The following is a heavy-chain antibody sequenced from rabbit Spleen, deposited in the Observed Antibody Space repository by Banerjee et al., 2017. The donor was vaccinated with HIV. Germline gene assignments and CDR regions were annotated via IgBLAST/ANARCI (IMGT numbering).Heavy chain of an antibody. J-gene: IGHJ4*01. D-gene: IGHD1-1*01. CDR3: ARDLGSVVGWNFKL. CDR1: GFSFSDRDV. CDR2: INTETGKA. Sequence: QEQLVESGGGLVKPEGSLTLTCKASGFSFSDRDVMCWVRQAPGKGLQWIACINTETGKAVYATWAKGRFTISRTSSTTVTLQMTSLTAADTATHFCARDLGSVVGWNFKLWGPGTLVTVS. V-gene: IGHV1S45*01.